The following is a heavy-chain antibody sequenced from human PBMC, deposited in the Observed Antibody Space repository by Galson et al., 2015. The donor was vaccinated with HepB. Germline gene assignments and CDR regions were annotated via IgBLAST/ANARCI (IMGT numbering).Heavy chain of an antibody. Sequence: SLRLSCAASGFTFSSYSMNWVRQAPGKGLEWVSSISSSSSYIYYADSVKGRFTISRDNAKNSLYLQMNSLRAEDTAVYYCARFSAAGTFDYWGQGTLVTVSS. D-gene: IGHD6-13*01. CDR2: ISSSSSYI. V-gene: IGHV3-21*01. J-gene: IGHJ4*02. CDR1: GFTFSSYS. CDR3: ARFSAAGTFDY.